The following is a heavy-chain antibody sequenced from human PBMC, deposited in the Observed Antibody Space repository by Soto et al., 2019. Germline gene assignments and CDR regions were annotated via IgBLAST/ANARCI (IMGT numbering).Heavy chain of an antibody. V-gene: IGHV1-3*01. Sequence: ASVKVSCKASGYTFTSYAMHWVRQAPGQRLEWMGWINAGNGNTKYSQKFQGRVTITRDTSASTAYMELSSLRSEDTAVYYCARDYGDFWYYYGMDAWGQGTTVTVSS. CDR1: GYTFTSYA. D-gene: IGHD3-3*01. CDR2: INAGNGNT. J-gene: IGHJ6*02. CDR3: ARDYGDFWYYYGMDA.